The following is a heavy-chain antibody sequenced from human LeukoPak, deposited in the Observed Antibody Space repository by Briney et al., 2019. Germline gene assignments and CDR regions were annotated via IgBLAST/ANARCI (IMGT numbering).Heavy chain of an antibody. CDR3: ARVICGYVWGSYRCHFDY. Sequence: PGGSLRLSCATSGFTFSSYWMGWVRQAPGKGLQWVGNIKEDGSHLYYLDSVKGRFTISRDNARNSLHLQMNSLRAEDTAVYFCARVICGYVWGSYRCHFDYWGQGTLVSVSS. J-gene: IGHJ4*02. V-gene: IGHV3-7*01. D-gene: IGHD3-16*02. CDR2: IKEDGSHL. CDR1: GFTFSSYW.